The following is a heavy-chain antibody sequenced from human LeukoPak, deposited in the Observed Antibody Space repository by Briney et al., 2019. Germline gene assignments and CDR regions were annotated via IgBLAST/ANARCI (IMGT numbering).Heavy chain of an antibody. CDR2: IKRDGSEK. CDR3: AREVTYYYGSGSWDY. D-gene: IGHD3-10*01. J-gene: IGHJ4*02. CDR1: GFTFTDYW. V-gene: IGHV3-7*01. Sequence: GGSLRLSCAASGFTFTDYWMSWVRQAPGKGLEWVANIKRDGSEKYYVDSVKGRFTISRDNAKNSLYLQLNSLRTEDTAVYYCAREVTYYYGSGSWDYWGQGTLVTVSS.